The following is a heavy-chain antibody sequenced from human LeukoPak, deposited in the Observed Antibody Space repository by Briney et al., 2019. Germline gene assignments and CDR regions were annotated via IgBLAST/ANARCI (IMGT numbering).Heavy chain of an antibody. CDR1: GFTFSTYA. V-gene: IGHV3-23*01. J-gene: IGHJ4*02. CDR3: AQRGNRCFDY. D-gene: IGHD3-10*01. Sequence: PGGSLRLSCAASGFTFSTYAMSWVRQAPGKGLEWVSTISDSGANTYYADSVRGRFTISRDNSKNTLYLQMNSLRAEDTAVYYCAQRGNRCFDYWGQGTLVTVSS. CDR2: ISDSGANT.